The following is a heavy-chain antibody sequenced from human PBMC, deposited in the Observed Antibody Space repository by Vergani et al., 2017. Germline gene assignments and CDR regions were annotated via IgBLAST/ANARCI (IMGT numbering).Heavy chain of an antibody. CDR3: AGPQGTSAYYYGGFDY. CDR2: MSSDGGST. CDR1: GFTFSSYS. V-gene: IGHV3-23*04. D-gene: IGHD3-22*01. Sequence: EVQLVESGGGLVKPGGSLRLSCAASGFTFSSYSMNWVRQAPGKGLEWVSTMSSDGGSTYYADSVKGRFTISRDNSKNTLSLQMNSLTAEDTAIYYCAGPQGTSAYYYGGFDYWGQGILVTVSS. J-gene: IGHJ4*02.